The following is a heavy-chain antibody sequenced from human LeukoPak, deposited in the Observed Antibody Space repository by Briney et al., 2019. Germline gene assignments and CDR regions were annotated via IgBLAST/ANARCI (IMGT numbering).Heavy chain of an antibody. J-gene: IGHJ5*02. CDR2: IIPIFGTA. Sequence: SVKVSCKASGGTFSSYAISWVRQAPGQGLEWMGGIIPIFGTANYAQKFRGRVTLTRDTSASTAYMELSSLRSDDTAVYYCAREGGYNYGYFDPWGQGTLVTVSS. CDR3: AREGGYNYGYFDP. D-gene: IGHD5-18*01. V-gene: IGHV1-69*05. CDR1: GGTFSSYA.